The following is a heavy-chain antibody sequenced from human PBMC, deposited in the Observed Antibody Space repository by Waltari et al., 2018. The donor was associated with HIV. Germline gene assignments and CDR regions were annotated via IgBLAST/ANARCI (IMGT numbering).Heavy chain of an antibody. CDR1: GYDFTTFD. Sequence: QVQLVQSGAEVKLPGASLKVSCRTSGYDFTTFDINWVRQASGQGLGWMGWKSPNRGKTGYARKCQGRFIMTSYSAIDSAYLELSSLTSHDTAVYYCARSRPGSVFGDNWGQGTLVTVSS. CDR2: KSPNRGKT. V-gene: IGHV1-8*01. J-gene: IGHJ4*02. CDR3: ARSRPGSVFGDN. D-gene: IGHD3-3*01.